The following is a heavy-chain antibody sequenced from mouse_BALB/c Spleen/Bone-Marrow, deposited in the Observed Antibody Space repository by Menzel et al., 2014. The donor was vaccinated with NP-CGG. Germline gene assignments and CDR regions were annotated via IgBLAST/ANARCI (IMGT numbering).Heavy chain of an antibody. D-gene: IGHD2-4*01. CDR3: ARSGDYGQFDY. CDR1: GYTFTSYW. CDR2: INPSTGYT. V-gene: IGHV1-7*01. Sequence: QVQLKESGTELAKPGASVKMSCKASGYTFTSYWMHWVKQRPGQGLEWIGYINPSTGYTEFYQNFKDKATLTADKSSSTAYMQRSSLTSEDSAVYYCARSGDYGQFDYGGQGTTLTVSS. J-gene: IGHJ2*01.